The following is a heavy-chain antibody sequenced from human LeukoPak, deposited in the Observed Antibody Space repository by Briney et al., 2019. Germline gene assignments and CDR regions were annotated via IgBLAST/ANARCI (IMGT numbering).Heavy chain of an antibody. J-gene: IGHJ5*02. CDR1: GGSITNYY. D-gene: IGHD3-10*01. CDR2: IYSTGII. Sequence: SETLSLTCTVSGGSITNYYWSWIRQSAGKGLEWIGRIYSTGIITYNPSLKSRVTMSVDTSKNQLSLRLISVTTADTAVYYCTRDSGTSGEVKFDPWGQGSLVTVSS. V-gene: IGHV4-4*07. CDR3: TRDSGTSGEVKFDP.